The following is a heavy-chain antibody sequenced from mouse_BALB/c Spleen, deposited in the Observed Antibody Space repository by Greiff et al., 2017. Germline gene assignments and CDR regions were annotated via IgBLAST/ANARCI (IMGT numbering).Heavy chain of an antibody. CDR1: GFTFSSYA. CDR3: ARGHDGYWFAY. J-gene: IGHJ3*01. CDR2: ISSGGST. V-gene: IGHV5-6-5*01. D-gene: IGHD2-3*01. Sequence: DVKLVESGGGLVKPGGSLKLSCAASGFTFSSYAMSWVRQTPEKRLEWVASISSGGSTYYPDSVKGRFTISRDNARNILYLQMSSLRSEDTAMYYCARGHDGYWFAYWGQGTLVTVSA.